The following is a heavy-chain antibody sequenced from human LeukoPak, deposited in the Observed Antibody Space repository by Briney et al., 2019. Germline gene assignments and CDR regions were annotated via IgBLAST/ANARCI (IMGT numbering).Heavy chain of an antibody. CDR1: GYTFTNYN. CDR2: INPNSGRA. V-gene: IGHV1-8*01. J-gene: IGHJ5*02. CDR3: VRVYHDASFESGNWFDP. Sequence: GASVKVSCKASGYTFTNYNIDWVRQATGQGLEWMGWINPNSGRAGCVQKFQGRVNITRDTSISTAYMELSSLRSEDTAVYYCVRVYHDASFESGNWFDPWGQGTLVTVSS. D-gene: IGHD3-22*01.